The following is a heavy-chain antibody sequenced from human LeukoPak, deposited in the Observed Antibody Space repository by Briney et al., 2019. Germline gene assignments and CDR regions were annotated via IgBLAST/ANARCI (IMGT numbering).Heavy chain of an antibody. Sequence: NSSETLSLTCAVYGGSSTVYFWSWIRQPPGKGLEWIGEINHSGSTNYNPSLKSRVTISVDTSKNQFSLKLSSVTAADTAVYYCARQCGGDCMDAFDIWGQGTMVTVSS. CDR1: GGSSTVYF. D-gene: IGHD2-21*02. V-gene: IGHV4-34*01. CDR2: INHSGST. CDR3: ARQCGGDCMDAFDI. J-gene: IGHJ3*02.